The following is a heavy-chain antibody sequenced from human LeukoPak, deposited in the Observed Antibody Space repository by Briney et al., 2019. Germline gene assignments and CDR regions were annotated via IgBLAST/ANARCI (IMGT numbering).Heavy chain of an antibody. J-gene: IGHJ4*02. CDR2: ISYDGSNK. Sequence: PGRSLRLSCAASGFTFSSYGMHWVRQAPGKGLEWVAVISYDGSNKYYADSVKGRFTISRDNSKNTLYLQMNSLRAEDTAVYYCAKDFTSGWTADLFDYWGQGTLVTASS. V-gene: IGHV3-30*18. D-gene: IGHD6-19*01. CDR1: GFTFSSYG. CDR3: AKDFTSGWTADLFDY.